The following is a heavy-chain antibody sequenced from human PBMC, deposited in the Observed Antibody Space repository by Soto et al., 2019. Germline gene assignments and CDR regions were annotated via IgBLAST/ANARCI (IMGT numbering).Heavy chain of an antibody. Sequence: GGSLRLSCAASGFTFSSYAMHWVRQAPGKGLEWVAVISYDGSNKYYADSVKGRFTISRDNSKNTLYLQMNSLRAEDTAVYYCARDDSSGYYHDAFDIWGQGTMVT. CDR3: ARDDSSGYYHDAFDI. J-gene: IGHJ3*02. CDR2: ISYDGSNK. V-gene: IGHV3-30-3*01. D-gene: IGHD3-22*01. CDR1: GFTFSSYA.